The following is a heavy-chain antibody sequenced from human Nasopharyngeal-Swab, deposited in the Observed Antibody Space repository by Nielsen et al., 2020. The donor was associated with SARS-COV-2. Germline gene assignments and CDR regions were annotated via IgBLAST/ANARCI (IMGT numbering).Heavy chain of an antibody. J-gene: IGHJ6*02. CDR3: ARGAGRLETSGSYPWWGDYYYYGMDV. V-gene: IGHV4-59*01. CDR2: LYYSGST. Sequence: WIRQPPGKGLEWIGYLYYSGSTNYNPSLKSRVTISVDTSKNQFSLKLSSVTAADTAVYYCARGAGRLETSGSYPWWGDYYYYGMDVWGQGTTVTVSS. D-gene: IGHD1-26*01.